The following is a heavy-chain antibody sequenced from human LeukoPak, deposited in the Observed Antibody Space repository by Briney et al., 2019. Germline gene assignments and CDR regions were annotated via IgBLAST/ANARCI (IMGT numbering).Heavy chain of an antibody. J-gene: IGHJ4*02. CDR1: GYTFTSYG. D-gene: IGHD2-21*02. V-gene: IGHV1-18*04. CDR3: ASRGLGSGGDQNYFDY. CDR2: ISAYNGNT. Sequence: EASVKVSCKASGYTFTSYGISWVRQAPGQRLEWMGWISAYNGNTNYAQKLQGRVTMTTDTSTSTAYMELRSLRSDDTAVYYCASRGLGSGGDQNYFDYWGQGTLVTVSS.